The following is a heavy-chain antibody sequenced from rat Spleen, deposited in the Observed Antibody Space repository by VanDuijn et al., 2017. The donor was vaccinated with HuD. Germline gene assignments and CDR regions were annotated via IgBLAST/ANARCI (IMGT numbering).Heavy chain of an antibody. CDR2: IIYDGSGT. CDR1: GFTFSDHA. D-gene: IGHD1-4*01. V-gene: IGHV5S10*01. Sequence: EVQLVESGGRLVQPGNSLKLSCAASGFTFSDHAMAWVRQFPKKGLEWVAIIIYDGSGTFYRDSVKGRFTISRDNAQNTLSLQMDSLRTEDTATYYCATPTPGIPFAYWGQGTLVTVSS. J-gene: IGHJ3*01. CDR3: ATPTPGIPFAY.